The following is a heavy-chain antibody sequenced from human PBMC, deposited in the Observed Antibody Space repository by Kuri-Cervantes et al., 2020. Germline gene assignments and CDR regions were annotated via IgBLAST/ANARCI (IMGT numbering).Heavy chain of an antibody. V-gene: IGHV3-33*01. J-gene: IGHJ4*02. D-gene: IGHD3-10*01. CDR1: GFTFSSYG. Sequence: GESLKISCAASGFTFSSYGMHWVRQAPGKGLEWVAVIWYDGSNKYYADSVKGRFTISRDNSKNTLYLQMNSLRAEDTAVYYCASRKRDMVRGVILNFDYWGQGTLVTVSS. CDR2: IWYDGSNK. CDR3: ASRKRDMVRGVILNFDY.